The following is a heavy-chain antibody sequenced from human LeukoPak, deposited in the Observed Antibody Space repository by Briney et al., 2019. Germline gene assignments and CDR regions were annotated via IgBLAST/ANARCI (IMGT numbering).Heavy chain of an antibody. CDR3: AKTTVTTSGILFDY. CDR1: GGSISSGDYY. J-gene: IGHJ4*02. CDR2: IYYSGST. V-gene: IGHV4-30-4*08. D-gene: IGHD4-17*01. Sequence: SETLSLTCTVSGGSISSGDYYWSWIRQPPGKGLEWIGYIYYSGSTCYNPSLKSRVTISVDTSKNQFSLKLSSVTAADTAVYYCAKTTVTTSGILFDYWGQGTLVTVSS.